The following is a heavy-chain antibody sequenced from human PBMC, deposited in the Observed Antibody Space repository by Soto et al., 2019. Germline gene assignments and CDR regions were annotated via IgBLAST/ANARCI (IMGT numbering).Heavy chain of an antibody. V-gene: IGHV3-53*04. CDR1: EFTVSDNY. CDR2: TYPGGGT. CDR3: ARAGARGGYSYGPNY. D-gene: IGHD5-18*01. Sequence: EVQLVESGGGLVQPGGSLKLSCAVSEFTVSDNYMTWVRQAPGKGLEWVSVTYPGGGTYYAESVKGRFTISRHNSENTLYLQMHSLRVEDTALYYCARAGARGGYSYGPNYWGQGTLVTVSS. J-gene: IGHJ4*02.